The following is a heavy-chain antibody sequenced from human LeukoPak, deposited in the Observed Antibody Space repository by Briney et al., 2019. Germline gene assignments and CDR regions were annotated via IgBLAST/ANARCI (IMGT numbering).Heavy chain of an antibody. J-gene: IGHJ4*02. Sequence: GGSLRLSCAASGFTFSSYEMNWVRQAPGKGLEWVSYISSSGSTIYYADSVKGRFTISRDNSKNTMYLQMNSLRAEDTAVYYCAKRIQSAMAMGYWGQGTLVTVSS. CDR3: AKRIQSAMAMGY. V-gene: IGHV3-48*03. D-gene: IGHD5-18*01. CDR2: ISSSGSTI. CDR1: GFTFSSYE.